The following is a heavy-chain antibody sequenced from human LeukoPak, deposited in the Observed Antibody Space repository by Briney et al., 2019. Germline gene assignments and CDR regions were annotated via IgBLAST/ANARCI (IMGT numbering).Heavy chain of an antibody. CDR2: ISSSSSYI. Sequence: PGGSLRLSCAASGFTFSSYSMNWVRQAPGKGLEWVSSISSSSSYIYYADSVKGRFTISRGNAKNSLYLQMNSLRAEDTAVYYCARDGRTTDYYYGMDVWGQGTTVTVSS. CDR3: ARDGRTTDYYYGMDV. V-gene: IGHV3-21*01. CDR1: GFTFSSYS. D-gene: IGHD1-7*01. J-gene: IGHJ6*02.